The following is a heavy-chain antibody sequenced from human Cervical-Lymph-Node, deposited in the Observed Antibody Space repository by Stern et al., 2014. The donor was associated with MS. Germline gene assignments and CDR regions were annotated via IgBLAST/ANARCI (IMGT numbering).Heavy chain of an antibody. CDR1: GGTFSKFP. J-gene: IGHJ5*02. V-gene: IGHV1-69*01. CDR3: ALSSETSDRWYSLGYDL. D-gene: IGHD6-13*01. CDR2: LFPVFGTP. Sequence: VQLVESGAEVTKPGSSVKVSCKASGGTFSKFPGSWVRQAPGQGLEWMGWLFPVFGTPTYAQEFRGRVTITADVSTSTVYMELSSLRSDDTAVYYCALSSETSDRWYSLGYDLWGQGTLVTVSS.